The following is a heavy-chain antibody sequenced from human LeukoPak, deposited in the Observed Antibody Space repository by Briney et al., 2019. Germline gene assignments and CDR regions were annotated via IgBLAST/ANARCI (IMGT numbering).Heavy chain of an antibody. V-gene: IGHV4-59*11. CDR3: ARDPSYYGSGRVRWFDP. Sequence: PSGTLSLTCAVSGVSISSHCWGWIRQPPGKGLEWIASICYTGSTDYSPSLKSRVTMSVDTSKNQFSLRLMSVTAADTAVYFCARDPSYYGSGRVRWFDPWGQGTLVSVSS. CDR2: ICYTGST. CDR1: GVSISSHC. J-gene: IGHJ5*02. D-gene: IGHD3-10*01.